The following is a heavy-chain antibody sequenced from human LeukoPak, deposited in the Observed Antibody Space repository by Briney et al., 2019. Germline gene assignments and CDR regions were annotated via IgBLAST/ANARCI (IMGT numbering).Heavy chain of an antibody. D-gene: IGHD1-26*01. CDR1: GFIFSSYG. Sequence: GGSLRLSCAASGFIFSSYGMNWVRQAPGKGLEWVAFIRYDGSNKYYADSVKGRFTISRDNSKNTLYLQMNSLRAEDTAVYYCLSAGAPAGGWELRGYYFDYWGQGTLVTVSS. CDR3: LSAGAPAGGWELRGYYFDY. CDR2: IRYDGSNK. V-gene: IGHV3-30*02. J-gene: IGHJ4*02.